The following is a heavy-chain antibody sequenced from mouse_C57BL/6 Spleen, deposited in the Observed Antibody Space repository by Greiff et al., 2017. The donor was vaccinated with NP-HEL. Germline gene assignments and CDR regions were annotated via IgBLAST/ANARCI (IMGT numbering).Heavy chain of an antibody. D-gene: IGHD6-5*01. CDR1: GYAFSSSW. CDR2: IYPGDGDT. Sequence: LVKPGASVKISCKASGYAFSSSWMNWVKQRPGKGLEWIGRIYPGDGDTNYNGKFKGKATLTADKSSSTAYMQLSSLTSEDSAVYFCARGMHAWFAYWGQGTLVTVSA. V-gene: IGHV1-82*01. J-gene: IGHJ3*01. CDR3: ARGMHAWFAY.